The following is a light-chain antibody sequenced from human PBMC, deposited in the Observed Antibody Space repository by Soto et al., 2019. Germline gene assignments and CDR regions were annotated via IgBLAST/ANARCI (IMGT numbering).Light chain of an antibody. CDR2: GAS. CDR3: QQYGTSPLT. Sequence: EIVLTQSPGTLSLSPGERATLSCRASQSVSSSYLAWYQQKPGQAPRLLMFGASGRATGTPPRFSGRGSGTDFTLTISRLEPEDFAVYYCQQYGTSPLTFGGGTKVDI. V-gene: IGKV3-20*01. J-gene: IGKJ4*01. CDR1: QSVSSSY.